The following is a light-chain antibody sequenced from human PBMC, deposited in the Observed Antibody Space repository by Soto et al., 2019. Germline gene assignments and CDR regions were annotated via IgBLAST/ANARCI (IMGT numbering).Light chain of an antibody. CDR2: KAS. CDR1: QSISSW. CDR3: QHYNSYSEA. J-gene: IGKJ1*01. V-gene: IGKV1-5*03. Sequence: DIQMTQYPSTLSASVGDRVTITCRASQSISSWLAWYQQKPGKAPKLLIYKASTLKSGVPSRFSGSGSGTEFTLTISSLQPDDFATYYCQHYNSYSEAFGQGTKLDI.